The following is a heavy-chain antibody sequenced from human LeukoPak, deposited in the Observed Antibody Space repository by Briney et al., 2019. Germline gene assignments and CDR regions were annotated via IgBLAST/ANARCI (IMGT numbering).Heavy chain of an antibody. Sequence: SETLSLTCAVYGGSFSGYYWSWIRQPPGKGLEWIAYIYYSGSTNYNPSLKSRVTISVDTSNNQFPLKLSSVTAADTAVYYCARGSRGYSYGWGQGTLVAVSS. J-gene: IGHJ4*02. D-gene: IGHD5-18*01. CDR1: GGSFSGYY. V-gene: IGHV4-59*01. CDR2: IYYSGST. CDR3: ARGSRGYSYG.